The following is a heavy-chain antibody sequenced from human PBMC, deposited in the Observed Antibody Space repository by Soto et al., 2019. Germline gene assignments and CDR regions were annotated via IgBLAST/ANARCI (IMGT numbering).Heavy chain of an antibody. CDR3: ATDLDRHYDAFDI. Sequence: ASVKVSCKVSGYTLTELSMHWVRQAPGKGLEWMGGFDPEDGETIYAQKFQGRDTITEDTSTDTAYMELSSLRSEDTAGYYCATDLDRHYDAFDIWGQGTMVTVSS. CDR1: GYTLTELS. V-gene: IGHV1-24*01. CDR2: FDPEDGET. D-gene: IGHD3-3*01. J-gene: IGHJ3*02.